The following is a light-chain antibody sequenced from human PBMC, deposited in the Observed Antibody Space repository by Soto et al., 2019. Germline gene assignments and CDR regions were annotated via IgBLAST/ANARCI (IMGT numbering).Light chain of an antibody. CDR1: QSVLYSSTNKNY. CDR2: WAS. J-gene: IGKJ1*01. V-gene: IGKV4-1*01. CDR3: QQPYTSKWT. Sequence: DIVMTQTPESLAVSLGERATINCRSTQSVLYSSTNKNYVAWYQKKLGQPPKLLIYWASTRESGVPDRFRGSGSGTDFTLTITSLQAEDVAVYYCQQPYTSKWTFGQGTKVELK.